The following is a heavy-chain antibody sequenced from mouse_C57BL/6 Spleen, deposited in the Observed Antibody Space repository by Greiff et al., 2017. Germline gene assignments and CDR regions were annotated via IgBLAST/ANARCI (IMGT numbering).Heavy chain of an antibody. Sequence: QVHVKQSGAELVKPGASVKISCKASGYAFSSYWMNWVKQRPGKGLEWIGQIYPGDGDTNYNGKFKGKATLTADKSSSTAYMQLSSLTSEDSAVYFCASWDGGDFDYWGQGTTLTVSS. CDR1: GYAFSSYW. CDR2: IYPGDGDT. D-gene: IGHD4-1*01. CDR3: ASWDGGDFDY. V-gene: IGHV1-80*01. J-gene: IGHJ2*01.